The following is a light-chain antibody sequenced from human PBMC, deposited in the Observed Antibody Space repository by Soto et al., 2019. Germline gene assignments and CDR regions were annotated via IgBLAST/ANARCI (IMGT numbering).Light chain of an antibody. CDR3: QPYNNWPLT. Sequence: DLVITQSPDSLAFSLGERATINCKSSQSVLYSSNNKNYLAWYQQKPGQPPKLLIYWASTRESGVPDRFSGSGSGTDFTLTINSLQSEDFAVYYCQPYNNWPLTFGGGTKVDIK. CDR1: QSVLYSSNNKNY. CDR2: WAS. V-gene: IGKV4-1*01. J-gene: IGKJ4*01.